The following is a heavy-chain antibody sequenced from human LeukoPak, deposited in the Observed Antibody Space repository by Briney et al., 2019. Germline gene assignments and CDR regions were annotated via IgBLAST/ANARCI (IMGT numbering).Heavy chain of an antibody. CDR3: ARDSLRYFDWPEYYFDY. Sequence: SETLSLTCTVSGGSISSSSYYWGWIRQPPGKGLEWIGSIYYSGSTYYNPSLKSRVTISVDTSKNQFSLKLSSVTAADTAVYYCARDSLRYFDWPEYYFDYWGQGTLVTVSS. CDR2: IYYSGST. D-gene: IGHD3-9*01. V-gene: IGHV4-39*07. J-gene: IGHJ4*02. CDR1: GGSISSSSYY.